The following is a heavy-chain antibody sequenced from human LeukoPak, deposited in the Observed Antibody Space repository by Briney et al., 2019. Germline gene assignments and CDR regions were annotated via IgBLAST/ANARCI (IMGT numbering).Heavy chain of an antibody. CDR1: GFTFSSYA. CDR3: VKSAGKDGYRDVFDI. V-gene: IGHV3-23*01. Sequence: PGGSLRLSCAASGFTFSSYAMSWVRQAPGKGLEWVSTITKSGDQTHYADSVRGLFTISRGIFKNTLYLQMNSLRAEDTAVYHCVKSAGKDGYRDVFDIWGQGTVVTVSS. J-gene: IGHJ3*02. CDR2: ITKSGDQT. D-gene: IGHD5-24*01.